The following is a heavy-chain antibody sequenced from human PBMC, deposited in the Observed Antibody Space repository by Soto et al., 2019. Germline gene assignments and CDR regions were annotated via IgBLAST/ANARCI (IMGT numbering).Heavy chain of an antibody. CDR2: IRYNGDTT. D-gene: IGHD6-19*01. J-gene: IGHJ3*02. V-gene: IGHV3-11*04. CDR3: ARDNPRSIAVAGTGVAFDI. Sequence: GGSLRLSCAAAGFTFSNYAMGWVRQAPGKGLEWVSGIRYNGDTTYYADSVKGRFTISRDNAKNSLYLQMNSLRAEDTAVYYCARDNPRSIAVAGTGVAFDIWGQGTMVTVSS. CDR1: GFTFSNYA.